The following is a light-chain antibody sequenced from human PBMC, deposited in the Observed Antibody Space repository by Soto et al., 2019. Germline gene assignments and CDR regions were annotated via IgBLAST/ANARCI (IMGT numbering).Light chain of an antibody. Sequence: GFSNSPGTLSLSPGERATLSCSASQSVSSRLAWYQHKSGQAPRLLISGASRRATGIPDRFSGSGSGTDFTLTISRLEPEDFALYYCQHYYGTSPISFGQGTRLEIK. V-gene: IGKV3-20*01. CDR1: QSVSSR. CDR2: GAS. CDR3: QHYYGTSPIS. J-gene: IGKJ5*01.